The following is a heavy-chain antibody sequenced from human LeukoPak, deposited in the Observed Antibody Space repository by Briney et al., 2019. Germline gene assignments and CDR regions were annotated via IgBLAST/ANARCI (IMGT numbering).Heavy chain of an antibody. CDR3: AKGMRAGATLTPFDY. Sequence: GGSLRLSCAASGFTFSSYFMNWVRQAPGKGLEWVAVISYDGSNKYYADSVKGRFTISRDNSKNTLYLQMNSLRAEDTAVYYCAKGMRAGATLTPFDYWGQGTLVTVSS. D-gene: IGHD1-26*01. J-gene: IGHJ4*02. V-gene: IGHV3-30*18. CDR2: ISYDGSNK. CDR1: GFTFSSYF.